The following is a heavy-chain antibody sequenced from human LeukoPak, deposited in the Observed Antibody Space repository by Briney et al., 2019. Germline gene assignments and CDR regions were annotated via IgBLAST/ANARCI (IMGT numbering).Heavy chain of an antibody. CDR3: ARDSEEIRYKWNKAGYYYYIDV. J-gene: IGHJ6*03. Sequence: GGSLRLSCAVSGFTFSSHWMSWVRQAPGKGLEWVANINQDVSEKYYVDSVKGRFTISRDNAKNSLYLLMNSLRVEDTAVYYCARDSEEIRYKWNKAGYYYYIDVWGKGTTVTVSS. V-gene: IGHV3-7*01. CDR2: INQDVSEK. D-gene: IGHD1/OR15-1a*01. CDR1: GFTFSSHW.